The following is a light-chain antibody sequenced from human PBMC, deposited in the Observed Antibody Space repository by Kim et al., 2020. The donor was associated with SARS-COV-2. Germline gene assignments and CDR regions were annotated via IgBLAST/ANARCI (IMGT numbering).Light chain of an antibody. Sequence: DIQMTQSPSSLSASVGDRVTITCRASQGISTYLNWYQQKPGKAPNLLIYAASSLQSGVPSRFSGSGSGTDFTLSISSLQPEDFATYYCQQSYNSPYTFGQGTKLEI. CDR1: QGISTY. CDR3: QQSYNSPYT. J-gene: IGKJ2*01. CDR2: AAS. V-gene: IGKV1-39*01.